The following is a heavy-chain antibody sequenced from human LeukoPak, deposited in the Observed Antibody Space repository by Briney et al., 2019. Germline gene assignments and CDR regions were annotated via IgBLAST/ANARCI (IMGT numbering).Heavy chain of an antibody. CDR2: ISSSSNTI. V-gene: IGHV3-48*01. Sequence: GGSLRLSCAASGFIFSSYSMNWVRQAPGKGLEWVSYISSSSNTIHYADSVKGRFTISRDNAKNSLYLQMNSLRAEDTAVYYCARDFFMTPDHWGQGTLVTVSS. D-gene: IGHD3-16*01. CDR3: ARDFFMTPDH. J-gene: IGHJ5*02. CDR1: GFIFSSYS.